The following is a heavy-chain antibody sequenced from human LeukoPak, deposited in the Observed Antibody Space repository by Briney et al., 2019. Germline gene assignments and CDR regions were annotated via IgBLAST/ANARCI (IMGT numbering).Heavy chain of an antibody. V-gene: IGHV3-23*01. J-gene: IGHJ6*02. D-gene: IGHD3-10*01. CDR3: AKGRGADFYYYYGMDV. Sequence: GWSLRLSCAASGFTFSSYAMSWVRQAPGKGLEWVSSISGSGGTTYHPDSVKGRFTISRDNSKNTLYLQMNSLRAEDTAVYYCAKGRGADFYYYYGMDVWGQGTTVTVSS. CDR2: ISGSGGTT. CDR1: GFTFSSYA.